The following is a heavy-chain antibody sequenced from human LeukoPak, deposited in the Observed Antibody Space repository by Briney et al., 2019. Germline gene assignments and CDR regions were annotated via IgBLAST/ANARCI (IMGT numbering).Heavy chain of an antibody. CDR2: ISYDGSNK. D-gene: IGHD6-19*01. CDR1: GFTFSSYA. CDR3: ARGTEQWLVHAFDI. J-gene: IGHJ3*02. Sequence: GGSLRLSCAASGFTFSSYAMHWVRQAPGKGLEWVAVISYDGSNKYYADSVKGRFTISRDISKNTLYLQMNSLRAEDTAVYYCARGTEQWLVHAFDIWGQGTMVTVSS. V-gene: IGHV3-30*04.